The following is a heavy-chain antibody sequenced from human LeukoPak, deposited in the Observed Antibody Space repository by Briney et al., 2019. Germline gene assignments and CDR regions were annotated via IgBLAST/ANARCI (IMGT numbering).Heavy chain of an antibody. J-gene: IGHJ4*02. V-gene: IGHV4-4*09. CDR1: AASISNYY. CDR3: ASPRSGYRYTFDY. D-gene: IGHD3-22*01. Sequence: PSETLSLTCAVPAASISNYYWSWIQQAPGKGLEWIGYISTSGSTNYNPSLKSRVSISLDTSKNRFSLNLNFVTAADPAVYYCASPRSGYRYTFDYWGQGALVTVSS. CDR2: ISTSGST.